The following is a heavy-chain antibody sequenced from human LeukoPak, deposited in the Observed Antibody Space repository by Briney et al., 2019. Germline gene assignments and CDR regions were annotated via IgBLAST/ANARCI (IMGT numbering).Heavy chain of an antibody. CDR3: AKDLVPTYDYRYAFDI. V-gene: IGHV3-23*01. D-gene: IGHD5-12*01. J-gene: IGHJ3*02. Sequence: GGSLRLSCAASGFTFSSYAMSWVRQAPGKGLEWVSAISGSGGSTYYADSVKGRFTISRDNSKNTLYLQMNSLRAEDTAVYYCAKDLVPTYDYRYAFDIWGQGTMVTVSS. CDR2: ISGSGGST. CDR1: GFTFSSYA.